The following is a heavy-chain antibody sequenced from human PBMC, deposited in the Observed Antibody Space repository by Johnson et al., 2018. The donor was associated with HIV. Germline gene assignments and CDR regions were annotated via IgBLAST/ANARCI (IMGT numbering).Heavy chain of an antibody. V-gene: IGHV3-11*04. CDR3: ARGGGIAMHDAFDV. Sequence: QVQLVESGGGVVQPGRSLRLSCAASGFTFSDYYMSWIRQAPGKGLAWVSYISSSGSTIYYADSVKGRFTISRDNAKNSLYLQMNSLRAEDMAVYYCARGGGIAMHDAFDVWGQGTMVTVSS. D-gene: IGHD2-21*01. CDR2: ISSSGSTI. J-gene: IGHJ3*01. CDR1: GFTFSDYY.